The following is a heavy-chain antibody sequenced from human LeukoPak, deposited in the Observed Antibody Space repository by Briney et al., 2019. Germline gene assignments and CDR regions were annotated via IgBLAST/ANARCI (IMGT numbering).Heavy chain of an antibody. CDR2: IYYSGST. V-gene: IGHV4-39*01. J-gene: IGHJ4*02. Sequence: PSETLSLTCTVSGGSISSSSYYWGWIRQPPGKGLEWIGSIYYSGSTYYNPSLKSRVTISVDTSQNQFSLKLSSVTAADTAVYYCARHLLWFGELFEWGQGTLVTVSS. CDR3: ARHLLWFGELFE. D-gene: IGHD3-10*01. CDR1: GGSISSSSYY.